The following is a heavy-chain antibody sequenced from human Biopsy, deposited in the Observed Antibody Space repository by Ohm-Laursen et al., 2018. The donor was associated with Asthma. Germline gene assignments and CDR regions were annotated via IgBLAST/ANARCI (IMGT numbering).Heavy chain of an antibody. CDR1: GFTFGSYG. CDR2: IWFDGSNK. CDR3: ARTYYDFLTGQVNDAFAM. Sequence: SLRLSCTASGFTFGSYGLHWVRQAPGKGLEWVADIWFDGSNKHYADSVKGRFTISRDNSKNTVYLQMNSLRAEDTAVYYCARTYYDFLTGQVNDAFAMWGQGTMVTVSS. V-gene: IGHV3-33*01. D-gene: IGHD3-9*01. J-gene: IGHJ3*02.